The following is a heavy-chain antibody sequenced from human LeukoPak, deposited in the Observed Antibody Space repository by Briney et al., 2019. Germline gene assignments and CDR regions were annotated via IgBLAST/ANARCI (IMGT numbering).Heavy chain of an antibody. J-gene: IGHJ1*01. Sequence: PSQTLSLTCTVSGGSISSGGYYWSWIRQHPGKGLEWIGYIYHSGSTYYNPSLKSRVTISVDRSKNQFSLKLSSVTAADTAEYYCAKTFYSGSGSELPHHWGQGTLVTVSS. CDR2: IYHSGST. CDR1: GGSISSGGYY. D-gene: IGHD3-10*01. CDR3: AKTFYSGSGSELPHH. V-gene: IGHV4-31*03.